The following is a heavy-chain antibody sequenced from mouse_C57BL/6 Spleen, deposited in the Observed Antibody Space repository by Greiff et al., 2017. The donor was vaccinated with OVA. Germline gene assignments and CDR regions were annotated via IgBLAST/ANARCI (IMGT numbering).Heavy chain of an antibody. CDR1: GYTFTCYW. CDR3: ARSVTTVVAPDY. CDR2: IDPSDSYT. J-gene: IGHJ2*01. D-gene: IGHD1-1*01. V-gene: IGHV1-50*01. Sequence: VQLQQPGAELVKPGASVKLSCKASGYTFTCYWMQWVKQRPGQGLEWIGEIDPSDSYTNYNQKFKGKATLNVDTSSSTAYMQLSSLTSEDSAVYYCARSVTTVVAPDYWGQGTTLTVSS.